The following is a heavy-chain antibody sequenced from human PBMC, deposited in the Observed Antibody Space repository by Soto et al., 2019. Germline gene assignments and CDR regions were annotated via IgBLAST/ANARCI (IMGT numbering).Heavy chain of an antibody. Sequence: QVQLVQSGSEVKKPGASVKVSCKASGYTFTNYGMSWLRQAPGQGLEWMGWISAYNGNTNHAQNFQGRVTMTTDTSTNTAYMELRCLRSDDPPVYYCARCYCSVSSCYLCWHFDICGSGALVTVSS. CDR3: ARCYCSVSSCYLCWHFDI. CDR1: GYTFTNYG. D-gene: IGHD2-15*01. V-gene: IGHV1-18*01. J-gene: IGHJ2*01. CDR2: ISAYNGNT.